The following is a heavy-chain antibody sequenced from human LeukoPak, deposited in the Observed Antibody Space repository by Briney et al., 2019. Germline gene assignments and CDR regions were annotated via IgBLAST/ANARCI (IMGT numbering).Heavy chain of an antibody. V-gene: IGHV3-23*01. CDR1: GVTFSSYA. Sequence: GGSLRLSCAASGVTFSSYAMSWVRQAPGKGLEWVSAISGSGGSTYYADSVKGRFTISRDNSKNTLYLQMNSLRAEDTAVYYCAKSSISHYGGNAFDIWGQGTMVTVSS. D-gene: IGHD4-17*01. CDR2: ISGSGGST. CDR3: AKSSISHYGGNAFDI. J-gene: IGHJ3*02.